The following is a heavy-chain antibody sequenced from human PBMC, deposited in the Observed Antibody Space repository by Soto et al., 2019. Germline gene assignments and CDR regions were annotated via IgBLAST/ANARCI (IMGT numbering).Heavy chain of an antibody. J-gene: IGHJ3*02. CDR1: GVRFSSYT. D-gene: IGHD1-26*01. V-gene: IGHV3-23*01. CDR3: AKEIVGVMAALDI. Sequence: GGSLILSCASSGVRFSSYTMSLVRPAPGKGLEWVSAISGSGGSTYYADSVKGRFTISRDNSKNTLYLQMNSLRAEDTAVYYCAKEIVGVMAALDIWGQGTMVTVSS. CDR2: ISGSGGST.